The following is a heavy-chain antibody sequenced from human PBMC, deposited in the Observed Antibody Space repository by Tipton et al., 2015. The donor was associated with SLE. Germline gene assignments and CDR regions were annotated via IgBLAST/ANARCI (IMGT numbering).Heavy chain of an antibody. D-gene: IGHD6-19*01. CDR3: ARGVAERLGLDF. Sequence: TLSLTCTVSGGVISEYYWGWIRQPPGKGLEWLGYIYYRGTTYYNPSLKSRVTMSVDPSKMQFSLNLNSVTAADTALYFCARGVAERLGLDFWGQGSLVTVSS. J-gene: IGHJ4*02. CDR1: GGVISEYY. CDR2: IYYRGTT. V-gene: IGHV4-59*01.